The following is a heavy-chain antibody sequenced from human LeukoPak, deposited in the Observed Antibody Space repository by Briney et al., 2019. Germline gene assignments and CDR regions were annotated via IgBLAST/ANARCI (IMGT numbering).Heavy chain of an antibody. V-gene: IGHV3-7*01. D-gene: IGHD3-9*01. Sequence: PGGSLRLSCVGSGFIFSAYWMAWVRQAPGKGPEWVANINEDGGEERYVDSVRGRFTISRDNTKNSLSLQMNSLRDEDTAVYYCANFDGSSQAFHLWGQGTMVTVSS. J-gene: IGHJ3*01. CDR2: INEDGGEE. CDR3: ANFDGSSQAFHL. CDR1: GFIFSAYW.